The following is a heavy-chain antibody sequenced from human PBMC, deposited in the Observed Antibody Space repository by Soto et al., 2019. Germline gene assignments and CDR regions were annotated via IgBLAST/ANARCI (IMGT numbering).Heavy chain of an antibody. Sequence: QVQLVQSGAEVKKPGSSVKVSCTASGGSLSNFGISWVRQAPGQGLEWMGAIIPVFGTQNYAKKFQDRVTINADESTTTVYMELRSLTSEDTAVYYCARGDATKIVVTTYYAMDVWGQGTTVTVSS. J-gene: IGHJ6*02. D-gene: IGHD3-22*01. CDR3: ARGDATKIVVTTYYAMDV. CDR1: GGSLSNFG. CDR2: IIPVFGTQ. V-gene: IGHV1-69*12.